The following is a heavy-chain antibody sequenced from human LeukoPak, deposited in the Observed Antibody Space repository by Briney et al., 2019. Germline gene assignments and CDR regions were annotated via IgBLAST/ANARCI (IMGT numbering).Heavy chain of an antibody. D-gene: IGHD4-11*01. V-gene: IGHV3-53*01. CDR2: IYSGGST. Sequence: GGSLRLSCAASGFTVSSNYMSWVRQAPGKGLEWVSVIYSGGSTYYADSVKGRFTISRDNSKNTLYLQMNSLRAEDTAVYYCAKDWAYSDSFNYWGQGTLVTVSS. J-gene: IGHJ4*02. CDR3: AKDWAYSDSFNY. CDR1: GFTVSSNY.